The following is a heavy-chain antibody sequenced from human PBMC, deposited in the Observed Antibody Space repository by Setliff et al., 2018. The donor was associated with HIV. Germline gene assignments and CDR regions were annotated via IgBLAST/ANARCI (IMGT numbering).Heavy chain of an antibody. D-gene: IGHD5-12*01. V-gene: IGHV4-39*01. Sequence: ETLSLTCTVSGGSISSSNYYWGWIRQPPGKGLEYIGSMHYSGSTYYNPSLKSRVTISVDTSKNQFSLKLSSVTAADTAVYYCARTWWLRSNWFDPWGQGTLVTVSS. CDR3: ARTWWLRSNWFDP. CDR1: GGSISSSNYY. J-gene: IGHJ5*02. CDR2: MHYSGST.